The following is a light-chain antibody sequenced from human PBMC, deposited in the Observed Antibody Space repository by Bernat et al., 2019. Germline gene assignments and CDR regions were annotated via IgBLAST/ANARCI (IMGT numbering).Light chain of an antibody. CDR2: DVT. CDR3: VSYTTSSTFV. CDR1: SSDVGAYNY. J-gene: IGLJ1*01. V-gene: IGLV2-14*03. Sequence: QSALTQPASVSGSPGQSITISCTGTSSDVGAYNYVSWFQQHPDKAPKLMLYDVTNRPSGVSYRFSGSKSGNTASLTISGLQAEDEAEYYCVSYTTSSTFVFGTGTKVTVL.